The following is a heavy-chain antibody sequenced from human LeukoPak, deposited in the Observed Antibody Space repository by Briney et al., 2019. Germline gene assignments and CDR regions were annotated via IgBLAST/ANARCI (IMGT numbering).Heavy chain of an antibody. CDR2: INSDGSST. D-gene: IGHD6-6*01. CDR1: GFTFSSYW. J-gene: IGHJ4*02. V-gene: IGHV3-74*01. CDR3: AREEALAPNYFDY. Sequence: GGSLRLSCAASGFTFSSYWMHWVRQAPGKGLVWVSRINSDGSSTSYADSVKGRFTISRDNAKNTLYLQMNRLRSDDTAVYYCAREEALAPNYFDYWGQGTLVTVSS.